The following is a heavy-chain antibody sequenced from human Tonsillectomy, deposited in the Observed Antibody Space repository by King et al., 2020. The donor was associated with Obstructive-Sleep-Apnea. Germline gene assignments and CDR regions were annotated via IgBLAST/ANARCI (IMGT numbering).Heavy chain of an antibody. CDR3: AKSYSSGWYVPFDY. Sequence: DVQLVESGGGLVQPGRSLRLSCAASGFTFDDYGMHWVRQAPGKGLEWVSGISWNSGSVGYADSVKGRFKISRDNAKNSLYVQMNSLRGEDTALYYCAKSYSSGWYVPFDYWGQGTLVTVSS. V-gene: IGHV3-9*01. D-gene: IGHD6-19*01. J-gene: IGHJ4*02. CDR2: ISWNSGSV. CDR1: GFTFDDYG.